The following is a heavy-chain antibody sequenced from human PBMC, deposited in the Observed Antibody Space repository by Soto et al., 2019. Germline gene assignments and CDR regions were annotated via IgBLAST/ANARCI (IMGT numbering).Heavy chain of an antibody. Sequence: WVRQAPGKGLQWLASITTTSTYKYYADSVKGRFSLSRDNAKNSLYLELTNLRSEDTAVYYCARERCSSTSCNHGMDVWGLGTTVTVSS. V-gene: IGHV3-21*01. J-gene: IGHJ6*02. CDR3: ARERCSSTSCNHGMDV. CDR2: ITTTSTYK. D-gene: IGHD2-2*01.